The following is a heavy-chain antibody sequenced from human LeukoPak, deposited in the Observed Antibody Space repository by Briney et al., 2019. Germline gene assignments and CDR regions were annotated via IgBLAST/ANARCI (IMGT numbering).Heavy chain of an antibody. D-gene: IGHD3-22*01. CDR3: ARDHTPYYYDSSGSPLD. J-gene: IGHJ4*02. V-gene: IGHV1-3*01. Sequence: ASVKVSCKASGYTFTSYAMHWVRQASGQRLEWMGWINAGNGNTKYPQKFQGRVTITRDTSASTAYMELSSLRSEDTAVYYCARDHTPYYYDSSGSPLDWGQGTLVTVSS. CDR2: INAGNGNT. CDR1: GYTFTSYA.